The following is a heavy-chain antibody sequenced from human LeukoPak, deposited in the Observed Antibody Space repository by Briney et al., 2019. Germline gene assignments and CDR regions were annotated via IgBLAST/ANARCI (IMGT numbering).Heavy chain of an antibody. Sequence: GRSLRLSCAASGFTFDDYAMHWVRQAPGKGLEWVSGISWNSGSIGYADSVKGRFTISRDSSKNTLYLQMNSLRAEDTAVYYCANEIRSNDYWGQGTQVTVSS. J-gene: IGHJ4*02. V-gene: IGHV3-9*01. CDR2: ISWNSGSI. D-gene: IGHD4-17*01. CDR3: ANEIRSNDY. CDR1: GFTFDDYA.